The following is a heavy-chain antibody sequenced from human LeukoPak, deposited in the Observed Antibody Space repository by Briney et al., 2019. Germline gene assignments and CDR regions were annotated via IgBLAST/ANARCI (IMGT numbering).Heavy chain of an antibody. V-gene: IGHV1-2*02. D-gene: IGHD3-3*01. CDR3: ARGYDFWSAPDAFDI. J-gene: IGHJ3*02. Sequence: APVKVSCKSSGYTFTGYYLHWVRQAPGQGLEWMGWINPNTGGTTYAEKVQGRVTMTRDTSISTAYMELNRLRSDDTAMYFCARGYDFWSAPDAFDIWGQGTMVT. CDR2: INPNTGGT. CDR1: GYTFTGYY.